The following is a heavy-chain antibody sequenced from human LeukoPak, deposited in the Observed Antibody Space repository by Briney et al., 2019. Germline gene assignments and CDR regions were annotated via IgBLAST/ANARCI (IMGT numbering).Heavy chain of an antibody. CDR2: FDPEDGET. D-gene: IGHD6-19*01. V-gene: IGHV1-24*01. CDR1: GYTLTELS. J-gene: IGHJ4*02. CDR3: ATDSSGWSRPTRYFDY. Sequence: ASVKASCKVSGYTLTELSMHWVRQAPGKGLEWMGGFDPEDGETIYAQKFQGRVTMTEDTSTDTAYMELSSLRPEDTAVYYCATDSSGWSRPTRYFDYWGQGTLVTVSS.